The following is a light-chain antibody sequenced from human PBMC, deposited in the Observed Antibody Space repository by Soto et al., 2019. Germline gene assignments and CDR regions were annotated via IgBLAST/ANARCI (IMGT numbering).Light chain of an antibody. Sequence: DIQMTQSPSTLSASVGDRVNITCRARQSISRWLAWYQEKPGKAPKLLIYDASSLESGVPSRFSGSGSGTEFTLTISSLQPDDFATYYCRQYNYYFGGGTKV. CDR1: QSISRW. J-gene: IGKJ4*01. CDR2: DAS. V-gene: IGKV1-5*01. CDR3: RQYNYY.